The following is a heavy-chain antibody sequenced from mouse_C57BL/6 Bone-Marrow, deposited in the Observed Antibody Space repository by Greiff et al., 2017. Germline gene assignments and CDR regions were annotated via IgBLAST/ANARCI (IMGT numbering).Heavy chain of an antibody. D-gene: IGHD2-4*01. V-gene: IGHV1-81*01. J-gene: IGHJ2*01. Sequence: VQGVESGAELARPGASVKLSCKASGYTFTSYGISWVKQRPGQGLEWIGEIYPRSGNTYYNEKFKGKATLTADKSSSTAYMELRSLTSEDSAVYFCAREMITQYYFDYWGQGTTLTVSS. CDR2: IYPRSGNT. CDR3: AREMITQYYFDY. CDR1: GYTFTSYG.